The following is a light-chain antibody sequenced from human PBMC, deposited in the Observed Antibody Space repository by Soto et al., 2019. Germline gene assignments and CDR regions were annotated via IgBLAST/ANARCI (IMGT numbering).Light chain of an antibody. J-gene: IGKJ1*01. CDR1: QSISTY. Sequence: DIRLTQSPPSLSASVGDRVTISCRASQSISTYLMWYQQKPGKAPNLLIYGASGLQNWVPSRFTGSGSGTEFSLTISGLQPEDSGTYYCQQSSITPRSFGQGTKVEI. V-gene: IGKV1-39*01. CDR3: QQSSITPRS. CDR2: GAS.